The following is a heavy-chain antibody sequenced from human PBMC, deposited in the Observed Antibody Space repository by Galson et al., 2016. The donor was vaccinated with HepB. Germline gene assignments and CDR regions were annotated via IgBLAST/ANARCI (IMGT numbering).Heavy chain of an antibody. Sequence: TLSLTCTVSGVSITSDGYFWSWVRQYPGKGLEWIGYISYNGSPHSNPSLTGRVIISADTSKNQISLTLKSVTAADTATYYCAIQQSYLFDYWGLGTLVTVSS. CDR2: ISYNGSP. V-gene: IGHV4-31*03. D-gene: IGHD1-26*01. J-gene: IGHJ4*02. CDR3: AIQQSYLFDY. CDR1: GVSITSDGYF.